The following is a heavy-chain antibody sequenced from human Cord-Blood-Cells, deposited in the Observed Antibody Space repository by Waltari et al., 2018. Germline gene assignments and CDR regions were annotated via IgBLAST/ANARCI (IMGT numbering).Heavy chain of an antibody. CDR3: VRRGAAAGNWFDP. Sequence: QVQLVQSGAEVKKPGASVKVSCKASGYTFTSYDLNCVRKATGQGLEWMGWMNPNSGNTGYAQKFQGRVTITRNTSISTAYMELSSLRSEDTAVYYCVRRGAAAGNWFDPWGQGTLVTVSS. CDR2: MNPNSGNT. CDR1: GYTFTSYD. V-gene: IGHV1-8*03. J-gene: IGHJ5*02. D-gene: IGHD6-13*01.